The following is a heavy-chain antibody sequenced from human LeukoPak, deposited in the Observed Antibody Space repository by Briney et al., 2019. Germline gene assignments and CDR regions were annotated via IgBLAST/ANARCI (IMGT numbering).Heavy chain of an antibody. J-gene: IGHJ6*02. CDR2: ISYDGSNK. V-gene: IGHV3-30-3*01. Sequence: PGGSLRLSCAASGFTFSSYAMHWVRQAPGKGLEWVAVISYDGSNKYYADSVKGRFTISRDNSKNTLYLQMNSLRAEDTAVYYCARVDSYCSGEGCYYYYGMDVWGQGTTVTVSS. CDR1: GFTFSSYA. D-gene: IGHD2-15*01. CDR3: ARVDSYCSGEGCYYYYGMDV.